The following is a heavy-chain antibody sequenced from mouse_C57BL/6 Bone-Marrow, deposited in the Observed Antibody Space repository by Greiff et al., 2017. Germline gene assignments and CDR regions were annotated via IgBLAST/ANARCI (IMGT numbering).Heavy chain of an antibody. CDR3: AREKDSSGYGD. CDR2: INPSNGGT. V-gene: IGHV1-53*01. CDR1: DYTFPSYW. J-gene: IGHJ2*01. Sequence: QVQLQQPGTELVKPGASVKLSCKASDYTFPSYWMHWVKQRPGQGLEWIGNINPSNGGTNYNEKFKSKATLTVDNTSSTAYMQLSSLTSEDSAVYYCAREKDSSGYGDWGQGTTLTVSS. D-gene: IGHD3-2*02.